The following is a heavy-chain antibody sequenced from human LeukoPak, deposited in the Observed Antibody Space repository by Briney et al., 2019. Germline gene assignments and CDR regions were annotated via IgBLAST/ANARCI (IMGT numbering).Heavy chain of an antibody. V-gene: IGHV3-53*01. D-gene: IGHD4-17*01. CDR1: GFTVSSNY. CDR2: IYSGGST. CDR3: ASQTTVKYYFDY. Sequence: PGGSLRLSCAASGFTVSSNYMSPVRQAPGKGLEWVSVIYSGGSTYYADFVKGRFTISRDNSKNTLYLQLNSLRGEDTAVYYCASQTTVKYYFDYWGQGTLVTVSS. J-gene: IGHJ4*02.